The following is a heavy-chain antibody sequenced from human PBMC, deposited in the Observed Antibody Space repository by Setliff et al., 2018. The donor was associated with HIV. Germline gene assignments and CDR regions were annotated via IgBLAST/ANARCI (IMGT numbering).Heavy chain of an antibody. CDR1: GAPFSGFH. D-gene: IGHD2-15*01. CDR2: INHSGST. V-gene: IGHV4-34*01. J-gene: IGHJ4*02. Sequence: SETLSLTCAVYGAPFSGFHWGWIRQPPGKGLEWIGEINHSGSTNYNPSLNSRVTISVDTSKNQFSLTLTSVTAADTGMYYCARSRGSSDSWGQGTLVTVSS. CDR3: ARSRGSSDS.